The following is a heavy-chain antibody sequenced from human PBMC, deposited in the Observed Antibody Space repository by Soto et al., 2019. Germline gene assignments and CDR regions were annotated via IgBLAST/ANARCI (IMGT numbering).Heavy chain of an antibody. Sequence: QVQLVESGGGVVQPGRSLTLSCAASGFPFTSYAIHWVRQAPGKGLEWVAVISHDGGIKHYADSLKGRFTLSRDNCKNPLCLQVDSLRDEDPAVYQCAREQGALDVWGQGTTVTVAS. CDR2: ISHDGGIK. V-gene: IGHV3-30*04. CDR3: AREQGALDV. J-gene: IGHJ6*02. CDR1: GFPFTSYA.